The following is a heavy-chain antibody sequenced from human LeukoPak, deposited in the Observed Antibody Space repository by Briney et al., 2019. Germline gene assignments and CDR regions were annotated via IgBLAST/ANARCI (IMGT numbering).Heavy chain of an antibody. D-gene: IGHD6-19*01. V-gene: IGHV3-23*01. CDR1: GFTFRSYA. CDR3: AKTTAGYSSGRYPGWPIDY. Sequence: PGGSLRLSCAASGFTFRSYAIYWVRQAPGKGLEWVPGISGSGGDTYFADSVKGRFTISRDHSKNTVFLQMDSLRVEDTAVYYCAKTTAGYSSGRYPGWPIDYWGQGTLVTVSS. J-gene: IGHJ4*02. CDR2: ISGSGGDT.